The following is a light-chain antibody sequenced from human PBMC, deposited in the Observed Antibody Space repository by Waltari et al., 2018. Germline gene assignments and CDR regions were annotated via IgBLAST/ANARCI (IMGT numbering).Light chain of an antibody. CDR2: YNS. CDR1: DIGSKS. V-gene: IGLV3-21*04. Sequence: SYVLTQPPSLSVAPGRTATISCVGNDIGSKSVHWYQQKPGQAPVLVIYYNSDWPSGITYRSSGYNPGNTATLTIIRVEAGDEADYFCQVWDSYSDHMVFGGGTQLTVL. CDR3: QVWDSYSDHMV. J-gene: IGLJ2*01.